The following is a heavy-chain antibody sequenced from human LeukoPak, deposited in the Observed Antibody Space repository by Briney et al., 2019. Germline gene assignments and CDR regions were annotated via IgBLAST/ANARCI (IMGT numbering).Heavy chain of an antibody. CDR3: ARDLTIFGVDDYYYYMDV. CDR2: ITHSGST. V-gene: IGHV4-34*01. CDR1: GGSFSGYY. J-gene: IGHJ6*03. D-gene: IGHD3-3*01. Sequence: SETLSLTCVVYGGSFSGYYWNWIRQPPEKGLEWIGEITHSGSTNYNPSLKSRVTMSVDTSKTQFSLKLTSVTAADTAVYYCARDLTIFGVDDYYYYMDVWGKGTTVTVSS.